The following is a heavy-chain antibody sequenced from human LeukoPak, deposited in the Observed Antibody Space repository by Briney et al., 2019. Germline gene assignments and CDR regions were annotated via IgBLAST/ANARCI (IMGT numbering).Heavy chain of an antibody. D-gene: IGHD6-19*01. Sequence: KPSETLSLTCTVSGGSISSSSYYWGWIRQPPGKGLEWIGSIYYSGSTYYNPSLKSRVTISVDTSKNQFSLRLSSVTAADTAVYYCARQAVAGTFDYWGQGTLVTVSS. CDR2: IYYSGST. V-gene: IGHV4-39*01. CDR3: ARQAVAGTFDY. CDR1: GGSISSSSYY. J-gene: IGHJ4*02.